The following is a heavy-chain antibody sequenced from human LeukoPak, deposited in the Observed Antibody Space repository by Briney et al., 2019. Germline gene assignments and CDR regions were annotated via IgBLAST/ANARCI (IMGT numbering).Heavy chain of an antibody. CDR2: ISSSSSYI. J-gene: IGHJ4*02. V-gene: IGHV3-21*01. CDR1: GFTFSSYS. CDR3: ATDSNYAKGDY. Sequence: PGGTLRLSCAASGFTFSSYSMNWVRQAPGKGLEWVSSISSSSSYIYYADSVKGRFTISRDNAKDSMYLQMNSLGAEDTAVYYCATDSNYAKGDYWGQGTLVTVSS. D-gene: IGHD4-11*01.